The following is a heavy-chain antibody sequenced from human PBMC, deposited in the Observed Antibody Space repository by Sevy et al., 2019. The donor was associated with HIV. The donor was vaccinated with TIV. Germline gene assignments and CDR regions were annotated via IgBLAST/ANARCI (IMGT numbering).Heavy chain of an antibody. CDR1: GFTFSSYA. Sequence: GGSLILSCAASGFTFSSYAMSWVRQAPGKGLEWVSAISGSGGSTYYADSVKGQFTISRDNSKNTLYLQMNSLRAEDTAVYYCAKDLPSEGRYCTGGVCYNGYYYYGMDVWGQGTTVTVSS. J-gene: IGHJ6*02. CDR2: ISGSGGST. D-gene: IGHD2-8*02. V-gene: IGHV3-23*01. CDR3: AKDLPSEGRYCTGGVCYNGYYYYGMDV.